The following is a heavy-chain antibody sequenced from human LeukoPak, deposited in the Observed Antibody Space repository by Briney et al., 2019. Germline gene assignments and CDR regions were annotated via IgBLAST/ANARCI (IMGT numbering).Heavy chain of an antibody. J-gene: IGHJ4*02. CDR3: AAMTTVTTFDYFDY. CDR2: IVVGSGNT. V-gene: IGHV1-58*02. CDR1: GFTFTSSA. Sequence: EASVKVSCKASGFTFTSSAMQWVRQARGQRLEWIGWIVVGSGNTNYAQKFQERVAITRDMSTSTAYMELSSLRSEDTAVYYCAAMTTVTTFDYFDYWGQGTQVTVSS. D-gene: IGHD4-17*01.